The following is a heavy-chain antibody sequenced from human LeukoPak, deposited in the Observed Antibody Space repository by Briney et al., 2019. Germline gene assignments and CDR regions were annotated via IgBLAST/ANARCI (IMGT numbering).Heavy chain of an antibody. CDR3: ARAGFWSGYYVAG. CDR1: GGSISSYY. D-gene: IGHD3-3*01. Sequence: SETLSLTCTVSGGSISSYYWSWIRQPPGKGLEWIGYIYYSGSTNYNPSLKSRVTISVDTSKNQFSLKLSSVTAADTAVYYCARAGFWSGYYVAGWGQGTLVTVSS. V-gene: IGHV4-59*01. J-gene: IGHJ4*02. CDR2: IYYSGST.